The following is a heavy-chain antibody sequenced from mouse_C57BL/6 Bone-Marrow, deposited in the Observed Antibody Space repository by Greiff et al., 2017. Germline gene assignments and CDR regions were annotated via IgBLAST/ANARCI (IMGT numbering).Heavy chain of an antibody. CDR1: GYTFTSYW. D-gene: IGHD1-1*01. V-gene: IGHV1-69*01. J-gene: IGHJ2*01. CDR2: IDPSDSYT. CDR3: ARWGVTTVVSSFDY. Sequence: QVQLQQPGAELVMPGASVKLSCKASGYTFTSYWMHWVKQRPGQGLEWIGEIDPSDSYTNYNQKFKGKSTLTVDKSSITAYMQLSSLTSEGSAVYYGARWGVTTVVSSFDYWGQVTTLTVSS.